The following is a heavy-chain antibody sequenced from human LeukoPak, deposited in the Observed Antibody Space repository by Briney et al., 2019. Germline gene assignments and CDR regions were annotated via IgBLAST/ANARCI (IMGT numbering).Heavy chain of an antibody. CDR3: AKGGVTYYDILTFDP. V-gene: IGHV3-23*01. D-gene: IGHD3-9*01. Sequence: GGSMRVSCAASGFTFSSYAMSWVRQARGKGLEWVSAISGSGGSTYYADSVKGRFTISRDNSKNPLYLQMNSLRAEDTAVYYCAKGGVTYYDILTFDPWGQGTLVTVSS. J-gene: IGHJ5*02. CDR1: GFTFSSYA. CDR2: ISGSGGST.